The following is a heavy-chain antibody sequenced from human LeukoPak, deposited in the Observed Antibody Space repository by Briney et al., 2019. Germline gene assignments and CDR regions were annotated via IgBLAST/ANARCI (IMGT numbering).Heavy chain of an antibody. J-gene: IGHJ6*03. CDR3: ARYYYGSGGNYYYYYMDV. Sequence: PSQTLSLTCTVSGGSISSGGYYWSWIRQPPGKGLEWIGYIYHSGSTYYNPSLKSRVTMSVDTSKNQFSLKLSSVTAADTAVCYCARYYYGSGGNYYYYYMDVWGKGTTVTVSS. D-gene: IGHD3-10*01. CDR2: IYHSGST. CDR1: GGSISSGGYY. V-gene: IGHV4-30-2*01.